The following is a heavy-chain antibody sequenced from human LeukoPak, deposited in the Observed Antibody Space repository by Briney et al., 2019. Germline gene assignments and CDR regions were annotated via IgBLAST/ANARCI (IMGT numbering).Heavy chain of an antibody. J-gene: IGHJ3*02. D-gene: IGHD5-12*01. V-gene: IGHV4-39*01. CDR3: ARHSRSGSGGYENAFDI. Sequence: KPSETLSLTCTLSGGSISSSSYYWDWIRQSPGKGLEWIGNIYSGGSTYYPPSLKSRVTISVDTSKNQFSLKLSSVTAADTAIYFCARHSRSGSGGYENAFDIWGQGTMVTVSS. CDR2: IYSGGST. CDR1: GGSISSSSYY.